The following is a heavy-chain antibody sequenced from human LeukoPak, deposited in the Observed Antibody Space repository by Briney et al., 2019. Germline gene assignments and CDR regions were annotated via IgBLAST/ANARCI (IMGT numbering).Heavy chain of an antibody. CDR1: GESFSGYY. D-gene: IGHD3-10*01. CDR2: INHSGST. Sequence: PSEILSLTCAVYGESFSGYYWSWIRQPPGKGVEWIGEINHSGSTNYNPSLKSRVTISVDTSKNQFSLKLSSVTAADTAVYYCARGKRYYYGSGSFDYWGQGTLVTVSS. CDR3: ARGKRYYYGSGSFDY. V-gene: IGHV4-34*01. J-gene: IGHJ4*02.